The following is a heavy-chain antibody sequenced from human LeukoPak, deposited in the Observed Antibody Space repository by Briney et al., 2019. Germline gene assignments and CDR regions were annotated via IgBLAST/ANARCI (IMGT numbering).Heavy chain of an antibody. D-gene: IGHD2-2*01. J-gene: IGHJ5*02. V-gene: IGHV3-7*01. CDR2: IGEDGIEK. Sequence: GGSLRLSCATSGFTLSNYWMTWVRQAPGKGLEWVANIGEDGIEKYYVESVKGRFTISRDNAKNSVDLQMNSLRGEDTAVYYCATGGQHWLDPWGQGTPVTVAS. CDR3: ATGGQHWLDP. CDR1: GFTLSNYW.